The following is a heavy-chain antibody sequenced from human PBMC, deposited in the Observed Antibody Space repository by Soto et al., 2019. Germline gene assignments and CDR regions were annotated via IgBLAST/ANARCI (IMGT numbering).Heavy chain of an antibody. J-gene: IGHJ6*03. CDR1: GGSISSCRYY. D-gene: IGHD6-19*01. CDR3: AKIAVAGTRYYYYYMDV. Sequence: PSVTLSLTCTVSGGSISSCRYYGGWIRQPPGKGLEWIGSIYYSGSTYYNPSLKSRVTISVDTSKNQFSLKLSSVTAADTAVYYCAKIAVAGTRYYYYYMDVWGKGTTVTVSS. CDR2: IYYSGST. V-gene: IGHV4-39*01.